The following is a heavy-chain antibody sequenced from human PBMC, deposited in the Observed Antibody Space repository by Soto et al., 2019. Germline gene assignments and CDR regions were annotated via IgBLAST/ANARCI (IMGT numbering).Heavy chain of an antibody. CDR3: AGRYQYDSRAYLGAFDI. J-gene: IGHJ3*02. D-gene: IGHD3-22*01. CDR1: GGTFSNFP. Sequence: SVKVSCKASGGTFSNFPISWVRQAPGQGLEWMGGLIPLFGTPKYAQKFQGRVTIIADESTSTAYMELRSLRSEDTAVYYCAGRYQYDSRAYLGAFDIWGQGTMVTVSS. CDR2: LIPLFGTP. V-gene: IGHV1-69*13.